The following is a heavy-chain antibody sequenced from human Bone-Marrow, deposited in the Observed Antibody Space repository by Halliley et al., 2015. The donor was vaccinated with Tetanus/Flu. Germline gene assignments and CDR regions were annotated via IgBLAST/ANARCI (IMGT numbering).Heavy chain of an antibody. D-gene: IGHD6-13*01. V-gene: IGHV4-61*03. CDR2: VYYSGRT. CDR3: ARDGLSAANFYFDA. J-gene: IGHJ2*01. Sequence: IGYVYYSGRTNYNPSLKSRVTILVDTSKNHFSLKLTSVTAADTGVYYCARDGLSAANFYFDAWGRGALVTVSS.